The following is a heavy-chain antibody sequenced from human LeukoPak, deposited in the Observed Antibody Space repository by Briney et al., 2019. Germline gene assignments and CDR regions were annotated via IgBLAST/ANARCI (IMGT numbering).Heavy chain of an antibody. V-gene: IGHV3-23*01. CDR2: ISGSGGST. D-gene: IGHD1-26*01. J-gene: IGHJ4*02. CDR3: ATSGSSDYYFDY. CDR1: GFTFSSYW. Sequence: GGSLRLSCAASGFTFSSYWMSWVRQAPGKGLEWVSAISGSGGSTYYADSVKGRFTISRDNSKNTLYLQMNSLRAEDTAVYYCATSGSSDYYFDYWGQGTLVTVSS.